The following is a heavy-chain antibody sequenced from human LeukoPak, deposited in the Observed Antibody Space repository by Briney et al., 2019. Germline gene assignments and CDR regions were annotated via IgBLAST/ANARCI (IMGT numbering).Heavy chain of an antibody. J-gene: IGHJ4*02. CDR1: GFTFSSYA. Sequence: GGSLRLSCAASGFTFSSYAMHWVRQAPGKGLEWVAVISYDGSNKYYADSVKGRFTISRDNSKNTLYLQMNSLRAEDTAVYYCARSLDVWGSYRSLFDYWGQGTLVTVSS. V-gene: IGHV3-30-3*01. CDR3: ARSLDVWGSYRSLFDY. CDR2: ISYDGSNK. D-gene: IGHD3-16*02.